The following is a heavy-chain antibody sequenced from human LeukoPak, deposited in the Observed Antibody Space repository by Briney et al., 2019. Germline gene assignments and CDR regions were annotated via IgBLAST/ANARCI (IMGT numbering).Heavy chain of an antibody. D-gene: IGHD2-2*01. J-gene: IGHJ4*02. Sequence: PGGSLRLSCAASGFTFSSYSMNWVRQAPGKGLEWVSSISSSSSYIYYADSVKGRFTISRDNAKNSLYLQMNSLRAGDTAVYYCARAPSYCSSTSCYSHSFDYWGQGTLVTVSS. CDR2: ISSSSSYI. CDR1: GFTFSSYS. CDR3: ARAPSYCSSTSCYSHSFDY. V-gene: IGHV3-21*01.